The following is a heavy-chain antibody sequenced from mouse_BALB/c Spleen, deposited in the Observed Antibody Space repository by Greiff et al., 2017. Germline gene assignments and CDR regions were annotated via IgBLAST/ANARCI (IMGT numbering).Heavy chain of an antibody. J-gene: IGHJ4*01. CDR1: GFTFTDYY. CDR2: IRNKANGYTT. D-gene: IGHD2-14*01. CDR3: ARDRGYDGYAMDY. Sequence: DVKLVESGGGLVQPGGSLRLSCATSGFTFTDYYMSWVRQPPGKALEWLGFIRNKANGYTTEYSASVKGRFTISRDNSQSILYLQMNTLRAEDSATYYCARDRGYDGYAMDYWGQGTSVTVSS. V-gene: IGHV7-3*02.